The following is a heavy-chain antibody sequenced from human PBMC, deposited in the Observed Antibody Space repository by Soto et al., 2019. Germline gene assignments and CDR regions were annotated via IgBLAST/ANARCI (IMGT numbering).Heavy chain of an antibody. CDR3: ARDLGTAMVTSSWFDP. Sequence: ASVKVSCKASGGTFSSYAISWVRQAPGQGLEWMGGIIPIFGTANYAQKFQGRVTITADESTSTAYMELSSLRSEDTAVYYCARDLGTAMVTSSWFDPWGQGTLVTVS. CDR1: GGTFSSYA. D-gene: IGHD5-18*01. V-gene: IGHV1-69*13. CDR2: IIPIFGTA. J-gene: IGHJ5*02.